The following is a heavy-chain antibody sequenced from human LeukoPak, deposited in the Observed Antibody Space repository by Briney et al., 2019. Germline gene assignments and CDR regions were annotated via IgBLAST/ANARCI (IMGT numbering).Heavy chain of an antibody. CDR3: AELGITMIGGV. CDR2: ISSSGSTI. Sequence: GGSLRLSCEASGFTFSTYGMNWVRQAPGKGLEWVSYISSSGSTIYYADSVKGRFTISRDNAKNSLYLQMNSLRAEDTAVYYCAELGITMIGGVWGKGTTVTISS. J-gene: IGHJ6*04. CDR1: GFTFSTYG. D-gene: IGHD3-10*02. V-gene: IGHV3-48*04.